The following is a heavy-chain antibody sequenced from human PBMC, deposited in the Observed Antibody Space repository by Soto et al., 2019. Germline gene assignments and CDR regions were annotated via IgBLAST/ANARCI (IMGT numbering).Heavy chain of an antibody. D-gene: IGHD5-18*01. V-gene: IGHV4-31*03. CDR1: GGSISSGGYY. CDR2: IYYSGST. J-gene: IGHJ4*02. CDR3: ARVGVDTAMVKADY. Sequence: SETLSLTCTVSGGSISSGGYYWSWIRQHPGKGLEWIGYIYYSGSTYYNPSLKSRVTISVDTSKNQFSLKLSSVTAADTAVYYCARVGVDTAMVKADYWGQGTLVTVSS.